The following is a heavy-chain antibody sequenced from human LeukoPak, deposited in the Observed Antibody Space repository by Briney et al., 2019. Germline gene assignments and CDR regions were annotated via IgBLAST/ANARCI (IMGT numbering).Heavy chain of an antibody. J-gene: IGHJ4*02. Sequence: GGSLRLSCAASGFTFSSYWMSWVRQAPGKGLEWVANIKQDGSETYYADSVKDRFTISRDNSKNTLYLQMNSLRAEDTAVYYCAKDFFGVVTNFDYWGQGTLVTVSS. CDR2: IKQDGSET. V-gene: IGHV3-7*01. CDR1: GFTFSSYW. CDR3: AKDFFGVVTNFDY. D-gene: IGHD3-3*01.